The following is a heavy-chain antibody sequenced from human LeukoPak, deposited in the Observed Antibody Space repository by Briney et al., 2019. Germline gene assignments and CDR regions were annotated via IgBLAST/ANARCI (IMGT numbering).Heavy chain of an antibody. CDR1: GFTFSNAW. CDR2: IKSKTDGGTT. Sequence: GGSLRLSCAASGFTFSNAWMSWVRQAPGKGLEWVGRIKSKTDGGTTDYAAPVKGRFTISRDDSKNTLYLQVNSLKTEDTAVYYCTTGIVATEYYFDYWGQGTLVTVSS. D-gene: IGHD5-12*01. CDR3: TTGIVATEYYFDY. V-gene: IGHV3-15*01. J-gene: IGHJ4*02.